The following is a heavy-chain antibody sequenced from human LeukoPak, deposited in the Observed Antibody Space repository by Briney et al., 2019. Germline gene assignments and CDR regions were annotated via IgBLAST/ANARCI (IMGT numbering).Heavy chain of an antibody. CDR1: RFTFIYW. D-gene: IGHD3-10*01. Sequence: PGGSLRLSCVASRFTFIYWMSWVRQAPGKGLEWVGRIKSQRDGGTTDYAAPVKGRFTISRDDSKNTLYLEMNNLKVEDTAVYYCTTGSSYSGLDNWGQGTLLTVSS. J-gene: IGHJ4*02. CDR2: IKSQRDGGTT. CDR3: TTGSSYSGLDN. V-gene: IGHV3-15*01.